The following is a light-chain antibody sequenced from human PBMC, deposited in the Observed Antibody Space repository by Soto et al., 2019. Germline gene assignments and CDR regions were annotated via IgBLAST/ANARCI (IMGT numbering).Light chain of an antibody. CDR2: AVS. CDR1: SSDVGASTF. CDR3: NSYTTNSSYV. J-gene: IGLJ1*01. V-gene: IGLV2-14*01. Sequence: QSALTQPASVSGSPGQSITISCTGTSSDVGASTFVSWYQQHPGKAPKLMIYAVSSRPSGVSYRFSGSKSGNTASLTISGLQAEDEADYYCNSYTTNSSYVFGTGTKVTVL.